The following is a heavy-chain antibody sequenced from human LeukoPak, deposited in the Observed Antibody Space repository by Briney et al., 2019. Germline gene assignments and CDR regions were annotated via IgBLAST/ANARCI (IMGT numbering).Heavy chain of an antibody. Sequence: PGGSLSLSCAASGFTFSTYAMSWVRQAPGKGLEWVSAINGRGDNTYYADFVKGRFTISRDNSKSTVFLQMNSLRTEDTAVYYCARDRVSPGFNLFDPWGQGTLVTVSS. V-gene: IGHV3-23*01. CDR3: ARDRVSPGFNLFDP. D-gene: IGHD3-16*01. CDR1: GFTFSTYA. J-gene: IGHJ5*02. CDR2: INGRGDNT.